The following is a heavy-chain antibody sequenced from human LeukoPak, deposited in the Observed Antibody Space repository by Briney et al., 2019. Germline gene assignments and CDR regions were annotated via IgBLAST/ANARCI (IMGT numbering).Heavy chain of an antibody. CDR3: ARITTVTTSRWFDP. CDR2: ISAYNGNT. Sequence: GASVKVSCKAPGYTFTSYGISWVRQAPGQGLEWMGWISAYNGNTNYAQKLQGRVTTTTDTSTSTAYMELRSLRSDDTAVYYCARITTVTTSRWFDPWGQGTLVTVSS. CDR1: GYTFTSYG. J-gene: IGHJ5*02. D-gene: IGHD4-17*01. V-gene: IGHV1-18*01.